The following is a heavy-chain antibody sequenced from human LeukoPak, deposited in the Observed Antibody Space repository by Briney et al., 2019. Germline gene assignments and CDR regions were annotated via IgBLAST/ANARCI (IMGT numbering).Heavy chain of an antibody. V-gene: IGHV1-69*10. D-gene: IGHD5-24*01. Sequence: SVKVSCKASGGTFSSYAISWVRQAPGQGLEWMGGIIPIFGIANYAQKFQGRVTITADKSTSTAYMELSSLRSEDTAVYYCARPKRWLQFLSFDYWGQGTLVTVSS. CDR3: ARPKRWLQFLSFDY. CDR2: IIPIFGIA. CDR1: GGTFSSYA. J-gene: IGHJ4*02.